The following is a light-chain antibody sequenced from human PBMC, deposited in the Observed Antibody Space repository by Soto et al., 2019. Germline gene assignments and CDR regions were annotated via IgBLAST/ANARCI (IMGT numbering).Light chain of an antibody. J-gene: IGKJ3*01. Sequence: ETVLTQSPATLSLSPGERATLSCRASQSVSNYVAWYQQKPGQAPRLLIYDASNRATGIPARFSGSGSGTDFTLNISSPEPEDFAVYYCQQRSNWLFGPGTKVDIK. V-gene: IGKV3-11*01. CDR2: DAS. CDR1: QSVSNY. CDR3: QQRSNWL.